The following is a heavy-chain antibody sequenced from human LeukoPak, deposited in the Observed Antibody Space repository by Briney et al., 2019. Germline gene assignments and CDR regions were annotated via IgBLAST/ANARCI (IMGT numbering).Heavy chain of an antibody. CDR1: GFTVSSNY. J-gene: IGHJ3*02. V-gene: IGHV3-53*05. CDR3: AREGRDANKAQAAFDI. D-gene: IGHD5-24*01. CDR2: IYSGGNT. Sequence: GGSLRLSCAASGFTVSSNYMSWVRQAPGRGLEWVSVIYSGGNTYYADSVKGRFTISRDNSKNTLYLQMNSLRAEDTAVYYCAREGRDANKAQAAFDIWGQGTMVTVSS.